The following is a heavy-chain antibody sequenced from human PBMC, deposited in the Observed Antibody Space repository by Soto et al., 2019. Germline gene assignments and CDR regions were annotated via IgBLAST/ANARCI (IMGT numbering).Heavy chain of an antibody. J-gene: IGHJ5*02. Sequence: GESLKISCKGSGYSFPGYWIGWVRQMPGKGLEWMGIIYPGDSDTRYSPSFQGQVTISADKSISTAYLQWSSLKASDTAMYYCARLPSYMVRGVPYWFDPWGQGTLVTVSS. CDR2: IYPGDSDT. V-gene: IGHV5-51*01. CDR1: GYSFPGYW. D-gene: IGHD3-10*01. CDR3: ARLPSYMVRGVPYWFDP.